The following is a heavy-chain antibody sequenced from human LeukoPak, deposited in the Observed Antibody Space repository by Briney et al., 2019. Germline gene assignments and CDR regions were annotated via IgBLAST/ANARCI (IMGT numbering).Heavy chain of an antibody. CDR2: INPNNGGT. V-gene: IGHV1-2*02. CDR3: ARVAIEAAGTLPFDY. CDR1: GYTFTAYY. D-gene: IGHD6-13*01. Sequence: ASVKVSCKASGYTFTAYYMNWVRQAPGQGLEWMGCINPNNGGTNYAQKFQGRVTMTRDTSISTAYMDLSSLRSDDTAVYYCARVAIEAAGTLPFDYWGQGTLVTVSS. J-gene: IGHJ4*02.